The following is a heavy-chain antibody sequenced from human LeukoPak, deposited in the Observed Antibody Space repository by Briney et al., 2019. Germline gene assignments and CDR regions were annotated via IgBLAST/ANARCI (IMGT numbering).Heavy chain of an antibody. J-gene: IGHJ4*02. CDR3: ARSGIVGATTFDY. V-gene: IGHV4-31*03. CDR2: IYYSGST. CDR1: GGSISSGGYY. D-gene: IGHD1-26*01. Sequence: SQTLSLTRTVSGGSISSGGYYWSWIRQHPGKGLEWIGYIYYSGSTYYNPSLKSRVTISVDTSKNQFSLKLSSVTAADTAVYYCARSGIVGATTFDYWGQGTLVTVSS.